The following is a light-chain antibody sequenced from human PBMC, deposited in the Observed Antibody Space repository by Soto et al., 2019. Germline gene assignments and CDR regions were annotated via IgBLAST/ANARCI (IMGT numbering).Light chain of an antibody. CDR3: CAYSTSGTHV. V-gene: IGLV2-14*03. Sequence: QSALTQPASVSGSPGQSITFSCTGTSSDVGSYDYVSWHQQHPGKAPKLIIYDVNNRPSGVPCRFSGSKSGNTASLIISGLQTEDEADYYCCAYSTSGTHVFGTGTKLTVL. J-gene: IGLJ1*01. CDR2: DVN. CDR1: SSDVGSYDY.